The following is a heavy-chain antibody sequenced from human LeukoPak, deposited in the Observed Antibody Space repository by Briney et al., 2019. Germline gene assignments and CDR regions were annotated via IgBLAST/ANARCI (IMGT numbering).Heavy chain of an antibody. J-gene: IGHJ6*02. D-gene: IGHD3-16*01. CDR2: IYYSGST. Sequence: PSETLSLTCTVSGGSISSYYWSWIRQPPGKGLEWTGYIYYSGSTNYNPSLKSRVTISVDTSKNQFSLKLSSVTAADTAVYYCARVGVTHYYYYGMDVWGQGTTVTVSS. V-gene: IGHV4-59*01. CDR1: GGSISSYY. CDR3: ARVGVTHYYYYGMDV.